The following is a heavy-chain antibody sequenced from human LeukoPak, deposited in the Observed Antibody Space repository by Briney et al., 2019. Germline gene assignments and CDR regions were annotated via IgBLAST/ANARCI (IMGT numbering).Heavy chain of an antibody. CDR1: GFTFDDYA. CDR3: AKAPSDYYDSSGYSEDYFDY. J-gene: IGHJ4*02. V-gene: IGHV3-9*01. D-gene: IGHD3-22*01. CDR2: ISWNSGSI. Sequence: GGSLRLSCAASGFTFDDYAMHWVRQAPGKGLEWVSGISWNSGSIGYADSVKVRFTISRDNAKNSLYLQMNSLRAEDTALYYCAKAPSDYYDSSGYSEDYFDYWGQGTLVTVSS.